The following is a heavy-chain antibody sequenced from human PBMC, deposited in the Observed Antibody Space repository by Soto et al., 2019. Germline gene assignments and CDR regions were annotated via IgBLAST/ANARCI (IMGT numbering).Heavy chain of an antibody. V-gene: IGHV3-49*03. J-gene: IGHJ6*02. CDR2: IRSKAYGGTT. Sequence: GVSLRLSCTASGFTFGDYAMSWFRQAPGKGLEWVGFIRSKAYGGTTEYAASVKGRFTISRDDSKSIAYLQMNSLKTEDTAVYYCTRGDEAYYYYYGMDVWGQGTTVTVSS. CDR3: TRGDEAYYYYYGMDV. CDR1: GFTFGDYA.